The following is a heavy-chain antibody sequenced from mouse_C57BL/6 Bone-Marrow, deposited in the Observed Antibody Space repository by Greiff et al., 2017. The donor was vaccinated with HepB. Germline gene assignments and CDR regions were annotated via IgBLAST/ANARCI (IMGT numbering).Heavy chain of an antibody. CDR3: ARREDGHYGTYYFDY. CDR1: GYTFTSYW. D-gene: IGHD2-3*01. J-gene: IGHJ2*01. V-gene: IGHV1-69*01. CDR2: IDPSDSYT. Sequence: QVQLQQPGAELVMPGASVKLSCKASGYTFTSYWMHWVKQRPGQGLEWIGEIDPSDSYTNYNQKFKGKSTLTVDKSSSTAYMQLSSLTSEDSAVYYCARREDGHYGTYYFDYWGQGTTLTVSS.